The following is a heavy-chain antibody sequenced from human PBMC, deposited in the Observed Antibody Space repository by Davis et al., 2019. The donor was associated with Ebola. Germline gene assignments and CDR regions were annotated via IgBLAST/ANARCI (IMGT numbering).Heavy chain of an antibody. Sequence: HTGGSLRLSCAASGFTFSSYWMHWVRQAPGKGLMWVSRINRDGSYTTYADAVKGRFTVSRDNAKNTLFLQMNGLRAEDTAVYYCARDRWEYGSGSYASWGQGTLVTVSS. CDR1: GFTFSSYW. CDR3: ARDRWEYGSGSYAS. D-gene: IGHD3-10*01. J-gene: IGHJ5*02. V-gene: IGHV3-74*01. CDR2: INRDGSYT.